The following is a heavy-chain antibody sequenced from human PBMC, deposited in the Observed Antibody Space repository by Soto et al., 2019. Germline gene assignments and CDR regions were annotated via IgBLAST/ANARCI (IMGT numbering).Heavy chain of an antibody. CDR2: ISSSSSYI. D-gene: IGHD2-2*02. V-gene: IGHV3-21*01. J-gene: IGHJ5*02. Sequence: GSLRLSCAASGFTCSSYSMNWVRQAPGKGLEWVSSISSSSSYIYYADSVKGRFTISRDNAKNSLYLQMNSLGAEDTAVYYCARKDCSRNRCYRRGNWFDPWGQGILVTVS. CDR1: GFTCSSYS. CDR3: ARKDCSRNRCYRRGNWFDP.